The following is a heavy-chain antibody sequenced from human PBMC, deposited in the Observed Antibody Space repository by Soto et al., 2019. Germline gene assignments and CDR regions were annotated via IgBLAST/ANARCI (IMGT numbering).Heavy chain of an antibody. CDR2: IIPIFGTA. V-gene: IGHV1-69*13. D-gene: IGHD3-16*01. CDR3: ARDAPFMITFGGVTDYYGMDV. Sequence: GXSVKVYCKASGGTFSSYAISWVRQAPRQGLEWMGGIIPIFGTANYAQKFQGRVTITADESTSTAYMELSSLRSEDTAVYYCARDAPFMITFGGVTDYYGMDVWGQGTTVTVSS. J-gene: IGHJ6*02. CDR1: GGTFSSYA.